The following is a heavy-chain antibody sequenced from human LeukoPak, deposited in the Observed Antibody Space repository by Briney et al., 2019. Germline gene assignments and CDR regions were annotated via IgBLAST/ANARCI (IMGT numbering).Heavy chain of an antibody. CDR1: GFTFSSYA. J-gene: IGHJ4*02. CDR3: ARDGVLTTRDQQDFDY. CDR2: ISYDGSNK. D-gene: IGHD1-14*01. Sequence: GGSLRLSCAASGFTFSSYAMHWVRQAPGKGLEWVAVISYDGSNKYYADSVKGRFTISRDNAKNSLYLQMNSLRAEDTAVYYCARDGVLTTRDQQDFDYWGQGTLVTVSS. V-gene: IGHV3-30-3*01.